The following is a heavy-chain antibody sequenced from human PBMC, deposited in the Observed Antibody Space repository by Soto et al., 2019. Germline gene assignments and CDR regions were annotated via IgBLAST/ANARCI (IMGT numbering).Heavy chain of an antibody. CDR3: AKDYCDYVDYFYYYMDV. CDR1: GFTFSSYA. V-gene: IGHV3-23*01. Sequence: EVQLLESGGALVQPGGSLRLSCAASGFTFSSYAMSWVRQAPGKGLEWVSVISGTGGTTYSADYVKGRFTVSRDNSKNTLYLQMNTLRAEDTAVYCCAKDYCDYVDYFYYYMDVWGKGTTVTVSS. D-gene: IGHD4-17*01. J-gene: IGHJ6*03. CDR2: ISGTGGTT.